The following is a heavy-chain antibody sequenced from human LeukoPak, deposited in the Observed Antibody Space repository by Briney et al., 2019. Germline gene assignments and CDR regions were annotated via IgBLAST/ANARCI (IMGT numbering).Heavy chain of an antibody. V-gene: IGHV3-23*01. J-gene: IGHJ4*02. CDR2: ISNDGGGR. CDR3: AKGSSGYFFDL. D-gene: IGHD3-22*01. Sequence: GGSLRLSCAASGFTFNNYGPIWVRQAPGKGLEWVSAISNDGGGRTYADFVKGRFTISRDNSKNTLYLQMDSLRADDTALYYCAKGSSGYFFDLWGQGTLVTASS. CDR1: GFTFNNYG.